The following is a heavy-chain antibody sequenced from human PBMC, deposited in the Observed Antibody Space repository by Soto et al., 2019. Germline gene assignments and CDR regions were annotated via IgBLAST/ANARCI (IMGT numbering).Heavy chain of an antibody. D-gene: IGHD1-7*01. CDR1: GGTFSGYY. CDR2: INHSGST. CDR3: ARGQPYQITGTTLRTTRGFDP. J-gene: IGHJ5*02. V-gene: IGHV4-34*01. Sequence: SETLSLTCAVYGGTFSGYYWSWIRQPPGKGLEWIGEINHSGSTNYNPSLKSRVTISADTSKNQFSLKRSSVTAADSAVYYCARGQPYQITGTTLRTTRGFDPWGQGTLVTVSS.